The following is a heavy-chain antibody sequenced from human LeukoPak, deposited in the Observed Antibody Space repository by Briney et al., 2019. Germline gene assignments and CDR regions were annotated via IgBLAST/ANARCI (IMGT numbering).Heavy chain of an antibody. CDR3: ARGGGGSYFYLDY. V-gene: IGHV4-61*02. J-gene: IGHJ4*02. CDR1: GGSISSGSYY. CDR2: IYTSGST. Sequence: SQTLSLTCTVSGGSISSGSYYWSWIRQPAGKGLEWIGRIYTSGSTNYNPSLKSRVTISVDTSKNQFSLKLSSVTAADTAVYYCARGGGGSYFYLDYWGQGTLVTVSS. D-gene: IGHD1-26*01.